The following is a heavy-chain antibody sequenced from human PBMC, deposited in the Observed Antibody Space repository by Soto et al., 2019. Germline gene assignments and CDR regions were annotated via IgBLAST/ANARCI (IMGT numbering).Heavy chain of an antibody. J-gene: IGHJ4*02. CDR3: AKGRGPYCSGGSCYFDY. D-gene: IGHD2-15*01. CDR1: GFTLSSYA. CDR2: ISGSGGST. V-gene: IGHV3-23*01. Sequence: EVQLLESGGGLVQPGGSLRLSCAASGFTLSSYAMSWVRQAPGKGLAWVSAISGSGGSTYYADSVKGRFTISRDNSKNTLYLQMNSLRAEDTAVYYCAKGRGPYCSGGSCYFDYWGQGTLVTVSS.